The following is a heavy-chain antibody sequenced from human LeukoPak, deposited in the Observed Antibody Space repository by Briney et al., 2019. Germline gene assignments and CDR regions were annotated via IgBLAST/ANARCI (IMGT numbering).Heavy chain of an antibody. Sequence: SQTLSLTCTVSGGSISSGGYYWSWIRQHPGKGLEWIGYIYYSGSTNYNPSLKSRVTISVDTSKNQFSLKLSSVTAADTAVYYCARGGDSSGYYYPVFDYWGQGTLVTVSS. CDR3: ARGGDSSGYYYPVFDY. J-gene: IGHJ4*02. D-gene: IGHD3-22*01. CDR1: GGSISSGGYY. V-gene: IGHV4-31*03. CDR2: IYYSGST.